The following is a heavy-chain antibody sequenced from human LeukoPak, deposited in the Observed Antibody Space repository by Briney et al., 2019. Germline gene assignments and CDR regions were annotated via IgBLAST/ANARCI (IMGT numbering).Heavy chain of an antibody. Sequence: ASVKVSCKASGYTFTGYYMHWVRQAPGQGLEWMGWINPNSGGTNYAQKFQGRVTMTRDTSISTAYMELSRLRSDDTAVYYCAREQMVRGVVSGSGRAPYYYYGMDVWGQGTMVTVSS. CDR1: GYTFTGYY. V-gene: IGHV1-2*02. D-gene: IGHD3-10*01. CDR3: AREQMVRGVVSGSGRAPYYYYGMDV. J-gene: IGHJ6*02. CDR2: INPNSGGT.